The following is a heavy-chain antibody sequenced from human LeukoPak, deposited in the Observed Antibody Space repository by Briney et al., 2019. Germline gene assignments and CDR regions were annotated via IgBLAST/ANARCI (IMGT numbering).Heavy chain of an antibody. D-gene: IGHD3-3*01. V-gene: IGHV4-59*11. CDR2: IYYSGSH. CDR3: ARVPIFGVPTGFDP. CDR1: GGSISSHY. J-gene: IGHJ5*01. Sequence: SETLSLPCTVSGGSISSHYWSWIRQPPGKGLEWIGYIYYSGSHIYNPSLKSRVTISVDTSKNQFSLKLISVTAADTAVYYWARVPIFGVPTGFDPWGQGTLVTVSS.